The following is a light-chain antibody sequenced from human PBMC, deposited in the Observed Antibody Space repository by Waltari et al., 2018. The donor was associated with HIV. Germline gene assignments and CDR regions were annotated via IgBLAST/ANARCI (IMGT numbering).Light chain of an antibody. CDR2: GNS. CDR1: SSNIRAGYD. CDR3: QSYDSSLSGSGV. Sequence: QSVLTQPPSVSGAPGQRVTIPCTGSSSNIRAGYDVHWYQQLPGTAPKLLIYGNSNRPSGVPDRFSGSKSGTSASLAITGLQAEDEADYYCQSYDSSLSGSGVFGGGTKLTVL. J-gene: IGLJ2*01. V-gene: IGLV1-40*01.